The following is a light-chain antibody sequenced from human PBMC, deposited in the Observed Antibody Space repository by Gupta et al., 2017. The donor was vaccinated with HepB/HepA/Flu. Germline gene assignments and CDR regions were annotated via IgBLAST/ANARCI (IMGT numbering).Light chain of an antibody. CDR2: DAS. CDR3: RKRRNWPLT. CDR1: QSVSSY. V-gene: IGKV3-11*01. J-gene: IGKJ4*01. Sequence: VLTQSPAPLSFSPRERATLSCRTSQSVSSYLAWYKQKPGQAPRLLTYDASNRATGIPARFSGGGSGTVFTCNTSSRGLKEFAVYSARKRRNWPLTFGGGTKVEIK.